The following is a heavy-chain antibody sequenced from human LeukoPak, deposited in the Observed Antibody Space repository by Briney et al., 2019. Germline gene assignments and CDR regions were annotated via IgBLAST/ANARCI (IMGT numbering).Heavy chain of an antibody. J-gene: IGHJ4*02. CDR1: GFTFSSYA. V-gene: IGHV3-23*01. CDR3: AKDDRIQTRRYSYNY. Sequence: PGGSLRLSCAASGFTFSSYAMNWVRQAPGKGLAWVSGINNSGGSTYYADSVKGRFTISRDNSKNTLYLQMNSLRAEDTAVYYCAKDDRIQTRRYSYNYWGQGTLVTVSS. D-gene: IGHD5-18*01. CDR2: INNSGGST.